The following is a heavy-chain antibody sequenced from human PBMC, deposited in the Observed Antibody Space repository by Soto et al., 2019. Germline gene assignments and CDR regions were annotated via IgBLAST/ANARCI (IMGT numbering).Heavy chain of an antibody. CDR1: GFSLSVSGVA. J-gene: IGHJ4*02. V-gene: IGHV2-5*02. Sequence: QITLKESGPPLVNPTQTLTLTCTFSGFSLSVSGVAVAWIRQPPGKALEWLALIYWDDDKRYSPSLKSRLTITKDTSKNQVVLTMTNMVPVDTATYFCAHRGSQPHPFDFWGQGTLVTVSS. CDR3: AHRGSQPHPFDF. CDR2: IYWDDDK. D-gene: IGHD6-6*01.